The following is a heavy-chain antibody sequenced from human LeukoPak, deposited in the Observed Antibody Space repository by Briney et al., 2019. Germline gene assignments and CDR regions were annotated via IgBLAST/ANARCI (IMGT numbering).Heavy chain of an antibody. CDR3: ARGRGRMTTVTTIDY. CDR2: INHSGST. Sequence: PSETLSLTCTVSGGSISSSSYYWSWIRQPPGKGLEWIGEINHSGSTNYNPSLKSRVTISVDTSKNQFSLKLSSVTAADTAVYYCARGRGRMTTVTTIDYWGQGTLVTVSS. D-gene: IGHD4-17*01. CDR1: GGSISSSSYY. V-gene: IGHV4-39*07. J-gene: IGHJ4*02.